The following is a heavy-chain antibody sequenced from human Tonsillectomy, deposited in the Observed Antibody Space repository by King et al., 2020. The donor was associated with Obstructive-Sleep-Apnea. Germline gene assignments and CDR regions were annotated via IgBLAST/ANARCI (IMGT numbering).Heavy chain of an antibody. J-gene: IGHJ4*02. CDR3: AKPQGYYYGSGSFDY. CDR1: GFTFSSYA. CDR2: ISGGGSGT. D-gene: IGHD3-10*01. Sequence: VQLVESGGGLVQPGGSLRLSCAASGFTFSSYAMNWVRQAPGKGLEWVSGISGGGSGTYYADFVKGRFTISRDNSKNTLYLQINSLRAEDTAVYYCAKPQGYYYGSGSFDYWGQGTLVTVSS. V-gene: IGHV3-23*04.